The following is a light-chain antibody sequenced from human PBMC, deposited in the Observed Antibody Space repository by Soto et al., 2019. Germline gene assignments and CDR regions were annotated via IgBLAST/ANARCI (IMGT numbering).Light chain of an antibody. CDR1: QTISSW. CDR2: KAS. CDR3: QHYNSYSEA. V-gene: IGKV1-5*03. J-gene: IGKJ1*01. Sequence: DIQITQSPSTLSRSVEDRVTITCRASQTISSWLAWYQQKPGKAPKLLIYKASTLKSVVPSRFSGSGSGTEFTLTISRLQPDDFATYYCQHYNSYSEAFGQGTKVDIK.